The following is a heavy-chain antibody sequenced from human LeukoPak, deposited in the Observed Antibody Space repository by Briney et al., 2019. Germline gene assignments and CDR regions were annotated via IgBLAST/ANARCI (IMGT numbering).Heavy chain of an antibody. J-gene: IGHJ6*03. Sequence: SETLSLTCTVSGGSISSGGYYWSWIRQPAGKGLEWIGRIYTSGSTNYNPSLKSRVTISVDTSKNQFSLKLSSVTAADTAVYYCARVPGWSDTAMVTSANYYMDVWGKGTTVTVSS. CDR2: IYTSGST. CDR1: GGSISSGGYY. CDR3: ARVPGWSDTAMVTSANYYMDV. D-gene: IGHD5-18*01. V-gene: IGHV4-61*02.